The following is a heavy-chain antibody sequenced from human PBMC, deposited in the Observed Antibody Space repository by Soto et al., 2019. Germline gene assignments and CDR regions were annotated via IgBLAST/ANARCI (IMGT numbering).Heavy chain of an antibody. D-gene: IGHD2-2*01. Sequence: EVQLVESGGGLVQPGGSLRLSCAASGFTVSSNYMSWVRQAPGKGLEWVSVIYSGGSTYYADSVKGRITISRDNSKNTLYLQMNSLRSEDTAVYYCARERYCSSTSCYGSGNWFDPWGQGNLVTVSS. J-gene: IGHJ5*02. V-gene: IGHV3-66*01. CDR1: GFTVSSNY. CDR3: ARERYCSSTSCYGSGNWFDP. CDR2: IYSGGST.